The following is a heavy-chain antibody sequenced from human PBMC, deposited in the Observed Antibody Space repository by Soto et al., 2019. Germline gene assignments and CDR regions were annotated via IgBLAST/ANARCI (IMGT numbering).Heavy chain of an antibody. CDR1: GGSVSSGSYY. D-gene: IGHD4-17*01. V-gene: IGHV4-61*01. Sequence: PSETLSLTCTVSGGSVSSGSYYWSWIRQPPGKGLEWIGYIYYSGSTNYNPSLKSRVTMSVDTSKNQFSLNLNSVTAADTTVYYCARTTKGSGGSVDSWGQGILVTVSS. J-gene: IGHJ4*02. CDR2: IYYSGST. CDR3: ARTTKGSGGSVDS.